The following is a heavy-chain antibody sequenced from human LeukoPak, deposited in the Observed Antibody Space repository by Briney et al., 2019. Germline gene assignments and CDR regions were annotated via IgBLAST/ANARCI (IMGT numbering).Heavy chain of an antibody. CDR1: GYTFTSYG. Sequence: ASVKVSCKASGYTFTSYGISWVRQAPRQGLEWMGWISAYNGNTNYAQKLQGRVTMTTDTSTSTAYMELRSLRSDDTAVYYCARLTYGDRYFDYWGQGTLVTVSS. CDR2: ISAYNGNT. V-gene: IGHV1-18*01. J-gene: IGHJ4*02. D-gene: IGHD4-17*01. CDR3: ARLTYGDRYFDY.